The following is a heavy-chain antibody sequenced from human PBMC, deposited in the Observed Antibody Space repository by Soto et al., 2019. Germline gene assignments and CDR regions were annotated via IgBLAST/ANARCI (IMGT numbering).Heavy chain of an antibody. CDR2: IIPIFGTA. Sequence: QVQLVQSGAEVKKPGSSVKVSCKASGGTFSSYAISWVRQAPGQGLEWMGGIIPIFGTANYAQKFQGRVTITADESTSTAYMELSSLRSEDTAVYYCARRIMITFGGVIDYYFDYWGQGNLVTVSS. J-gene: IGHJ4*02. CDR1: GGTFSSYA. V-gene: IGHV1-69*01. CDR3: ARRIMITFGGVIDYYFDY. D-gene: IGHD3-16*02.